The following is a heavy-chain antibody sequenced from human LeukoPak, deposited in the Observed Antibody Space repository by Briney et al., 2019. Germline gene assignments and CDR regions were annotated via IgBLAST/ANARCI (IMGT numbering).Heavy chain of an antibody. CDR3: ARDWRSRYHNGVGDYGLPDYYYYYYMDV. J-gene: IGHJ6*03. CDR1: GYTFTSYY. D-gene: IGHD4-17*01. V-gene: IGHV1-46*01. Sequence: GASVKVFCKASGYTFTSYYMHWVRQAPGQGLEWMGIINPSGGSTSYAQKFQGRVTMTRDTSTSTVYMELSSLRSEDTAVYYCARDWRSRYHNGVGDYGLPDYYYYYYMDVWGKGTTVTVSS. CDR2: INPSGGST.